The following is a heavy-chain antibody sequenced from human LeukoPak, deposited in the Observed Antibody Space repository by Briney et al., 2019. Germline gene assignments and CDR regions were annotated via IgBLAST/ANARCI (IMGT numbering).Heavy chain of an antibody. J-gene: IGHJ4*02. V-gene: IGHV3-21*01. CDR2: ISSSRSYI. D-gene: IGHD3-16*01. Sequence: PGGSLRLSCAAYGFTFSDYRMDWVRQAPGKGLEWVSSISSSRSYIHYADSGRFIISRDNAKNLLYPQINSLRAEDTAVYYCARSRGPQTYFDYWGQGTLVTVSS. CDR3: ARSRGPQTYFDY. CDR1: GFTFSDYR.